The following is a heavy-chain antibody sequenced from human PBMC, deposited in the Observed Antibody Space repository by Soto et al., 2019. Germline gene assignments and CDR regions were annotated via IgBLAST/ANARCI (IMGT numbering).Heavy chain of an antibody. CDR1: GFTVSSNY. CDR3: AGVASHYGDFEYFQH. V-gene: IGHV3-53*04. D-gene: IGHD4-17*01. J-gene: IGHJ1*01. CDR2: IYSGGST. Sequence: EVQLVESGGGLVQPGGSLRLSCAASGFTVSSNYMSWVREAPGKGLEWVSVIYSGGSTYYADSVKGRFNISGHNSKNTRYLQMNRLRAEDTAVYYCAGVASHYGDFEYFQHWGQGTLVTVSS.